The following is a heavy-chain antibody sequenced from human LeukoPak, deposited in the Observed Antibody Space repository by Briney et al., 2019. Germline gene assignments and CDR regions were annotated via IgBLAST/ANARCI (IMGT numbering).Heavy chain of an antibody. Sequence: SETLSLTCIVSGGSISSSNYYWGWIRQPPGKGLEWIGSISYSGTTYYNPSLNSRVTISVDTSKNQFSLRLSSVTVADTAVYYCARHRRGDCSSASCYADYWGQGTLVTVSS. CDR1: GGSISSSNYY. V-gene: IGHV4-39*01. D-gene: IGHD2-2*01. CDR3: ARHRRGDCSSASCYADY. J-gene: IGHJ4*02. CDR2: ISYSGTT.